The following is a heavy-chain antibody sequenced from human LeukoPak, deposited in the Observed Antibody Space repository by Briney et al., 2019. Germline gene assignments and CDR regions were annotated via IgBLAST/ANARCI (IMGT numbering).Heavy chain of an antibody. CDR3: TTAPAGTFDY. CDR2: IKSKSVGGTT. Sequence: KPGGSLRLSCAASGFTFNNAWMSWVRQAPGKGLEWVGRIKSKSVGGTTDYAEPVKGRFTISRDDSNNTLYLEMNSLKTEDTAVYYCTTAPAGTFDYWGQGTLVTVPS. J-gene: IGHJ4*02. D-gene: IGHD1-26*01. V-gene: IGHV3-15*01. CDR1: GFTFNNAW.